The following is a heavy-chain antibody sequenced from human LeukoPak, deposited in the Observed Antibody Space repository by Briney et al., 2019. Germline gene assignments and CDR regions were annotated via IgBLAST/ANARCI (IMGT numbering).Heavy chain of an antibody. J-gene: IGHJ4*02. Sequence: GGSLRLSCAASGFTFSSYAMHWVCQAPGKGLEWVAVISYDGSNKYYADSVKGRFTISRDNSKNTLYLQMNSLRAEDTAVYYCARTGYYYDSSGYQDYWGQGTLVTVSS. CDR1: GFTFSSYA. CDR3: ARTGYYYDSSGYQDY. CDR2: ISYDGSNK. D-gene: IGHD3-22*01. V-gene: IGHV3-30-3*01.